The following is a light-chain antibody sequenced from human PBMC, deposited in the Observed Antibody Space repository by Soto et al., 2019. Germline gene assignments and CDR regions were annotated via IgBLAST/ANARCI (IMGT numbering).Light chain of an antibody. V-gene: IGLV1-40*01. J-gene: IGLJ1*01. CDR1: SSNIGAGYD. CDR3: QSYDSSLSG. CDR2: GNS. Sequence: VLTQPPSVSGAPGQRVTISCTGSSSNIGAGYDGHWYQQLPGTAPKLLIYGNSNRPSGVPDRFSGSKSGTSASLAITGLQAEDEADYYCQSYDSSLSGIGTGTKVTVL.